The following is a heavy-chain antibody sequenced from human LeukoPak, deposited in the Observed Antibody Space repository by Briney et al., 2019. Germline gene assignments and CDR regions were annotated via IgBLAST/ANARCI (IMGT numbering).Heavy chain of an antibody. J-gene: IGHJ4*02. CDR1: GFTFISYV. CDR3: AQRGAFTYGPLDY. D-gene: IGHD3-16*01. V-gene: IGHV3-23*01. Sequence: GGSLRLSCAASGFTFISYVMNWGRQAPGKGLEWVSGIGGSGGNTYYADSVKGRFTISRDNAKNTLYLQMNSLRAEDTAVYYCAQRGAFTYGPLDYWGQGPLVTVSS. CDR2: IGGSGGNT.